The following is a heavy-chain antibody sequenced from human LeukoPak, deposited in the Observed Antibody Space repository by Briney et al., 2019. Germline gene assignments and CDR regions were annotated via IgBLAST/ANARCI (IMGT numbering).Heavy chain of an antibody. D-gene: IGHD2-15*01. CDR2: ISSSSRTI. V-gene: IGHV3-48*01. J-gene: IGHJ4*02. CDR1: GFTFSTYN. CDR3: TGDFLEDTQ. Sequence: PGGSLRLSCAASGFTFSTYNMNWVRQAPGKGLDWLSYISSSSRTIHYADSVKGRFTISRDNAKNSLYLQMNSLRAEDTAVYYCTGDFLEDTQWGQGTVVTVSS.